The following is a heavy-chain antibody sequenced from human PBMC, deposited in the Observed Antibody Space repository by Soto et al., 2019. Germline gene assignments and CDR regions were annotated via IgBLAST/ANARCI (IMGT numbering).Heavy chain of an antibody. CDR2: INPSGGST. CDR1: GYTFTSYY. J-gene: IGHJ4*02. V-gene: IGHV1-46*01. Sequence: VASVKVSCKASGYTFTSYYMHWVRQAPGQGLEWMGIINPSGGSTSYAQKFQGRVTMTRDTSTSTVYMELSSLRSEDTAVYYCARDPTQNYYDSSGYYYDYWGQGTLVTVSS. CDR3: ARDPTQNYYDSSGYYYDY. D-gene: IGHD3-22*01.